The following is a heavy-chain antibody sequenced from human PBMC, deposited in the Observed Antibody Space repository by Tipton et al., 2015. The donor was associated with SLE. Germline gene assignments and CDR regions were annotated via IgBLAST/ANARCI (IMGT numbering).Heavy chain of an antibody. D-gene: IGHD3-3*01. CDR3: ASSLLTVFAGFDY. Sequence: SLRLSCATSGFSVSTNHMSWVRQAPGKGLEWVSTIYSGGPTFYADSMKGRFTISRDNFKNTLYLQMNSLRAEDTAVYYCASSLLTVFAGFDYWGQGTLVTVSS. J-gene: IGHJ4*02. CDR2: IYSGGPT. CDR1: GFSVSTNH. V-gene: IGHV3-53*05.